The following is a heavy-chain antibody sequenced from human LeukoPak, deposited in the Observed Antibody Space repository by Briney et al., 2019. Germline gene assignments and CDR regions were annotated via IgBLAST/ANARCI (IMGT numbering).Heavy chain of an antibody. CDR2: ISYDGSNK. J-gene: IGHJ4*02. Sequence: GGSLRLSCAASGFTFSSYGMHWVRQAPGKGLEWVAVISYDGSNKYYADSVKGRFTISRDNSKNTLYLQMNSLRAEDTAVYYCAGLTGHYYFDYWGQGTLATVSS. CDR1: GFTFSSYG. D-gene: IGHD3-16*01. CDR3: AGLTGHYYFDY. V-gene: IGHV3-30*03.